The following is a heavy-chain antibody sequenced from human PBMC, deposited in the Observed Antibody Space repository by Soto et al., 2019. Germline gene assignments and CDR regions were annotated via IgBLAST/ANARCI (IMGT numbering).Heavy chain of an antibody. Sequence: QVQVQESGPGLVKPSETLSLTCTVSGGSISSYYWSWIRQSPGKGLEWIGYIHSSGSTNYNPSLKSRVTMSVDTSKNQFSLNLSSVTAADTAVYDCARRDDRFDYWGQGTLVTVSS. CDR1: GGSISSYY. CDR2: IHSSGST. J-gene: IGHJ4*02. CDR3: ARRDDRFDY. V-gene: IGHV4-59*08.